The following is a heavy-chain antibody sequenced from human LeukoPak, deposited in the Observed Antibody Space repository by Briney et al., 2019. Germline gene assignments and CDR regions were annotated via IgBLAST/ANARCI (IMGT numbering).Heavy chain of an antibody. CDR3: ARAPYGDYVDY. V-gene: IGHV3-74*01. CDR2: INSDGSST. J-gene: IGHJ4*02. CDR1: GFTFSSYW. D-gene: IGHD4-17*01. Sequence: GGSLRLSCAASGFTFSSYWMHWVRQAPGKGLVWVSRINSDGSSTSYADSVKGRFTISRDNAKNTLYRQMNSLRAEDTAVYYCARAPYGDYVDYWGQGTLVTVSS.